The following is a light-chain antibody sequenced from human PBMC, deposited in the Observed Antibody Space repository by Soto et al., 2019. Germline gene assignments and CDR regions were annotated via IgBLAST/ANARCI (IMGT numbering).Light chain of an antibody. J-gene: IGKJ1*01. Sequence: DIVMTQSPDSLAVSLGERATFNCKSSQSILDRSKNKYYLAWYQQKSGQPPTLLIYWSSLRETGVSDRFTGNRSGTDFTLTISSLQSEDVAVYYRQQYFTSPCTLGQGTKV. CDR3: QQYFTSPCT. CDR1: QSILDRSKNKYY. CDR2: WSS. V-gene: IGKV4-1*01.